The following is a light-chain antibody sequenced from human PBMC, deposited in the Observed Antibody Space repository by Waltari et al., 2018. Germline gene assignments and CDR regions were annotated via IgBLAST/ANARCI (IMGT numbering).Light chain of an antibody. J-gene: IGKJ4*01. V-gene: IGKV3-11*01. CDR3: QQRGNWPLT. Sequence: EIVLTQSPATLSLSPGERATLSCRASQSVSSYLAWYQQKPGQAPRLLIYDVSNRATGIPARFSGSGSGTDFTLTISGLESEDFAVYYCQQRGNWPLTVGGGTKVEIK. CDR1: QSVSSY. CDR2: DVS.